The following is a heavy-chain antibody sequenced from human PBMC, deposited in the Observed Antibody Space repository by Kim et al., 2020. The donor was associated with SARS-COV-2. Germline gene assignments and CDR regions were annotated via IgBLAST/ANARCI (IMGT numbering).Heavy chain of an antibody. D-gene: IGHD6-13*01. CDR3: AKGVRGPPGAAAGTCFDY. CDR1: GFTLSSYG. V-gene: IGHV3-30*18. Sequence: GGSLRLSCAASGFTLSSYGMHWVRQAPGKGLEWVAVISYDGSNKYYADSVKGRFTISRDNSKNTLYLQMNSLRAEDTAVYYCAKGVRGPPGAAAGTCFDYWGQGTLVTVSS. J-gene: IGHJ4*02. CDR2: ISYDGSNK.